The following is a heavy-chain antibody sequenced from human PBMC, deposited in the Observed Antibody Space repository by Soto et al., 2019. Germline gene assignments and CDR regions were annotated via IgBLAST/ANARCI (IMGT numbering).Heavy chain of an antibody. CDR3: ARGVVTTYYYYYYYMDV. D-gene: IGHD2-21*02. Sequence: GASVKVSCKASGYTFTSYGISWVRQAPGQGLEWMGIINPSGGSTSYAQKFQGRVTMTRDTSTSTVYMELSSLRSEDTAVYYCARGVVTTYYYYYYYMDVWGKGTTVTVSS. CDR2: INPSGGST. V-gene: IGHV1-46*03. J-gene: IGHJ6*03. CDR1: GYTFTSYG.